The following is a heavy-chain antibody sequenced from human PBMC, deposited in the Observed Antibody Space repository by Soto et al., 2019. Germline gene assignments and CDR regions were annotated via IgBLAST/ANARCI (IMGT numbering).Heavy chain of an antibody. CDR3: AKGSNIAVGSNALDY. Sequence: GGSLRLSCAASGFTFSSYAMSWVRQAPGKGLEWVSAISGSGGSTYYADSVKGRFTISRDNSKNTLYLQMNSLRAEDTAVYYCAKGSNIAVGSNALDYWGQGIQVTVSS. CDR1: GFTFSSYA. D-gene: IGHD6-19*01. CDR2: ISGSGGST. V-gene: IGHV3-23*01. J-gene: IGHJ4*02.